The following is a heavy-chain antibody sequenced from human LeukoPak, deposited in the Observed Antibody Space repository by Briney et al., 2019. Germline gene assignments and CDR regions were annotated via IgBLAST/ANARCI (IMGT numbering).Heavy chain of an antibody. J-gene: IGHJ4*02. Sequence: SGGSLRLSCAASGFTFSSYSMNWVRQAPGKGLEWVSYISSSSSTIYYADSVKGRFTISRDNAKNSLYLQMNSLRAEDTAVYYCARFSIGVVTAYFDYWGQGTLVTVSS. CDR2: ISSSSSTI. D-gene: IGHD2-21*02. V-gene: IGHV3-48*04. CDR3: ARFSIGVVTAYFDY. CDR1: GFTFSSYS.